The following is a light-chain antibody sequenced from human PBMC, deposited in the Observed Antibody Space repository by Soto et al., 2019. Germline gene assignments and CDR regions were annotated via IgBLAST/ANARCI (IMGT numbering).Light chain of an antibody. Sequence: EIQMTQSPSTLSGSVGDRSTSTCMASQTISSWLAWYQQKPGKAPKLLIYKASNLKSGVPSRFSGSGSGTEFTLAISSLEPDDFATYYCQQYETFSPWTVGQGTKVEIK. CDR3: QQYETFSPWT. CDR2: KAS. J-gene: IGKJ1*01. V-gene: IGKV1-5*03. CDR1: QTISSW.